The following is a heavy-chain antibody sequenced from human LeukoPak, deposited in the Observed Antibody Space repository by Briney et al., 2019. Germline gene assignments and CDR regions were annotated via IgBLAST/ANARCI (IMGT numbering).Heavy chain of an antibody. CDR1: GFTFSNAW. CDR3: ANWIGSSSRDY. Sequence: GGSLRLSCAASGFTFSNAWMSWVRQAPGKGLGWVSGINSNGDEIYYADSVRGRFTISRDNSNNALYLQMDSLRAEDTAVYYCANWIGSSSRDYWGQGTLVTVSS. V-gene: IGHV3-23*01. CDR2: INSNGDEI. J-gene: IGHJ4*02. D-gene: IGHD6-6*01.